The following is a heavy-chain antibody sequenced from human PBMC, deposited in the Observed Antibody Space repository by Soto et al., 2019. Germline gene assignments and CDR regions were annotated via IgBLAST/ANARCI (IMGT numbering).Heavy chain of an antibody. V-gene: IGHV3-9*01. CDR2: IGWNSGDI. D-gene: IGHD2-2*01. Sequence: EVQLVESGGGLVQPGRSLRLSCAASGFTFHDYGMNWVRQPPGKGLEWVAGIGWNSGDIGYADSVKGRFTISRDNTKNSLYLQINSLRHEDTAFYCCAKDMAVRSTRAADYWGQGTLVTVSS. CDR1: GFTFHDYG. J-gene: IGHJ4*02. CDR3: AKDMAVRSTRAADY.